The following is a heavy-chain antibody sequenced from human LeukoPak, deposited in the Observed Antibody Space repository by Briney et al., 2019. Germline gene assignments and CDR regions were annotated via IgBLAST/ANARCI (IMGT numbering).Heavy chain of an antibody. CDR2: LTGSGDTT. J-gene: IGHJ1*01. D-gene: IGHD6-19*01. Sequence: PGGSLRLSCAASGFTFTSYAMSWVRQAPGKGLEWVSSLTGSGDTTYYTDSVTGRFTISRDNSKNTVYLQMTSLRAEDTAVYYCAKGPAVAEYFQHWGQGTLVTVSS. CDR3: AKGPAVAEYFQH. V-gene: IGHV3-23*01. CDR1: GFTFTSYA.